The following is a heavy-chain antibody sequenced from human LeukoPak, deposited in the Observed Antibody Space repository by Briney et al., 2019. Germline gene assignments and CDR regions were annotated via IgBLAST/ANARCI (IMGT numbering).Heavy chain of an antibody. D-gene: IGHD1-7*01. CDR3: ARSELNDYFKY. J-gene: IGHJ4*02. V-gene: IGHV4-38-2*02. Sequence: PSETLSLTCTVSGYSISSGYDWGWMRQAPGKGLEWLGSISQSGNTYNNPSLKSRVTLSVDTSKNQVSLQMTSVTAADTAMYYCARSELNDYFKYWGQGTLVTVSS. CDR1: GYSISSGYD. CDR2: ISQSGNT.